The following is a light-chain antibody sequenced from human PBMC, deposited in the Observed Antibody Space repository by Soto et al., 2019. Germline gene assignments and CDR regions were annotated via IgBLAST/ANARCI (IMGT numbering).Light chain of an antibody. Sequence: DIQMTQSPSTLSASVGDRVTFTCRASQSISSWLAWYQQKPGKAPKLLIDDASNLETGVPSRFSGGGSGTHFTFTIGSLQPEDIAMYYCQQYYDLPITFGQGTRLEIK. CDR3: QQYYDLPIT. CDR1: QSISSW. J-gene: IGKJ5*01. V-gene: IGKV1-33*01. CDR2: DAS.